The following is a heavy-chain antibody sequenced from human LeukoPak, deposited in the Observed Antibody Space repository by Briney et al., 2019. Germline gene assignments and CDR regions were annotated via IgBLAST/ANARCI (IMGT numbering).Heavy chain of an antibody. V-gene: IGHV3-30*04. Sequence: GGSLRLSCAASGFTFSSYAMHWVRQAPGKGLEWVAVISYDGSNKSYADSVKGRFTISRDNSKNTLYLQMNSLRAEDTAVYYCARTPPNDYGDSYYFDYWGQGTLVTVSS. J-gene: IGHJ4*02. CDR1: GFTFSSYA. CDR2: ISYDGSNK. D-gene: IGHD4-17*01. CDR3: ARTPPNDYGDSYYFDY.